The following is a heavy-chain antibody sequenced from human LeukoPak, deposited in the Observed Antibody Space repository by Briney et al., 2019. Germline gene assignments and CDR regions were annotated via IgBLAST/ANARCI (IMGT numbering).Heavy chain of an antibody. D-gene: IGHD2-15*01. V-gene: IGHV3-30*02. J-gene: IGHJ4*02. CDR1: GFTFSSYG. CDR2: IRYDGSNK. Sequence: GGSLRLSCAASGFTFSSYGMHWVRQAPGKVLEWVAFIRYDGSNKYYADSVKGRFTISRDNSKNTLYLQMNSLRAEDTAVYYCAKGSLSASIDYWGQGTLVTVSS. CDR3: AKGSLSASIDY.